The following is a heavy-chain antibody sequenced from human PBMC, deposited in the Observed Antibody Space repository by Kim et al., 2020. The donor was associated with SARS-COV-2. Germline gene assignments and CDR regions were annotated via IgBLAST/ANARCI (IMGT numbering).Heavy chain of an antibody. V-gene: IGHV3-30-3*01. J-gene: IGHJ4*02. CDR2: ISYDGSNK. D-gene: IGHD4-4*01. CDR1: GFTFSSYA. Sequence: GGSLRLSCAASGFTFSSYAMHWVRQAPGKGLEWVAVISYDGSNKYYADSVKGRFTISRDNTKNTMYLQMNSLRDEDTAGYYWAREYSNYASYFDYWGQGT. CDR3: AREYSNYASYFDY.